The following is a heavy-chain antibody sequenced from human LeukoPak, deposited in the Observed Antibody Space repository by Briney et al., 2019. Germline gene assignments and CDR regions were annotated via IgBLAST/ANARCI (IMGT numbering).Heavy chain of an antibody. J-gene: IGHJ4*02. V-gene: IGHV1-69*05. CDR2: IIPIFGTA. CDR1: GGTFSSYA. D-gene: IGHD6-6*01. CDR3: ARAREYSSSSLDY. Sequence: SVPVSFKASGGTFSSYAISWVRQAPGQGLEWMGGIIPIFGTANYAQKFQGRVTITTDESTSTAYMELSSLRSEDTAVYYCARAREYSSSSLDYWGQGTLVTVSS.